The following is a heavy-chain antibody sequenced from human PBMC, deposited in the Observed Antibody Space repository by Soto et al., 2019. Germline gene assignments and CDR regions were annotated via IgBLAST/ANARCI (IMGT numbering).Heavy chain of an antibody. CDR1: GYSFTNYW. CDR3: ARQGYCSNTACYTVDY. V-gene: IGHV5-51*01. D-gene: IGHD2-2*02. CDR2: IYPGDSNA. J-gene: IGHJ4*02. Sequence: GESLKISCKGSGYSFTNYWIGWARQMPGKGLEWMGIIYPGDSNARYSPSFQGHVTISADKSISTAYLQWSTLKASDTAMYYCARQGYCSNTACYTVDYWGQGTLVTVSS.